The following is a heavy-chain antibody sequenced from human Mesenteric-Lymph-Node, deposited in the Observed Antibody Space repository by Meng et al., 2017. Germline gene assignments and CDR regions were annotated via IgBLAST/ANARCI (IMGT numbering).Heavy chain of an antibody. Sequence: GGSLRLSCAASGFTFSSYAMHWVRQAPGKGLEWVAVISYDGSNKYYADSVKGRFTISRDNAKNSLYLQMNSLRADDTAVYYCARGLGYGDFDYWGQGTVVTVSS. CDR2: ISYDGSNK. CDR3: ARGLGYGDFDY. CDR1: GFTFSSYA. V-gene: IGHV3-30*04. J-gene: IGHJ4*02. D-gene: IGHD4-17*01.